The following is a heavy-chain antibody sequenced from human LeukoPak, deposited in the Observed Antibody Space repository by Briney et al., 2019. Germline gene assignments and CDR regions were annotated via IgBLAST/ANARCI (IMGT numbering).Heavy chain of an antibody. CDR2: TSGGVGST. V-gene: IGHV3-23*01. Sequence: RGSLRLSCAPSGFTLTSYAMSWVRQAPGKGREWGSATSGGVGSTYYADSVKGRFTISRDTSTNTLYLQMNSLRAEDTAVYYCAKDMERGVITNGMDVWGEGSTVTVSS. J-gene: IGHJ6*04. D-gene: IGHD3-10*01. CDR1: GFTLTSYA. CDR3: AKDMERGVITNGMDV.